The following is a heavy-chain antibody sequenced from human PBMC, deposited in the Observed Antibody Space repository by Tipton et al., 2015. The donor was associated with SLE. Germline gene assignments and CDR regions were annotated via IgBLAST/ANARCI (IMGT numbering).Heavy chain of an antibody. CDR3: ARVKTVAALDY. D-gene: IGHD2-21*02. CDR2: IYNFGTT. CDR1: GGSISSYY. Sequence: LRLSCSVSGGSISSYYWSWIRQPPGKGLEWIGYIYNFGTTNYNPSLKSRVTITVDTSKAQFSLRLTSVTAADTAAYYCARVKTVAALDYWGQGILVSVSS. V-gene: IGHV4-59*01. J-gene: IGHJ4*02.